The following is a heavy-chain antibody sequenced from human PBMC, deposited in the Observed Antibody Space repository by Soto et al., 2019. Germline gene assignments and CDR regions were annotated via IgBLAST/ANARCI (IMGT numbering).Heavy chain of an antibody. CDR3: ARDQGGGTVTHGHDAFDI. Sequence: QVQLVQSGAEVKKPGSSVKVSCKASGGTFSSYAISWVRQAPGQGLEWMGGIIPIFGTANYAQKFQGRVTITADESTSTAYMELSSLRSEDTAVYYCARDQGGGTVTHGHDAFDIWGQGTMVTVSS. J-gene: IGHJ3*02. CDR2: IIPIFGTA. CDR1: GGTFSSYA. V-gene: IGHV1-69*12. D-gene: IGHD4-17*01.